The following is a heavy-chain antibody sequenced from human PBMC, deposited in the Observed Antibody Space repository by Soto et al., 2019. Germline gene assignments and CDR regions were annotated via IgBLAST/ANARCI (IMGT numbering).Heavy chain of an antibody. CDR1: GYTFTGYA. CDR2: INAGNGNT. Sequence: ASVKVSCKASGYTFTGYAIDWVRQAPGQRLEWMGWINAGNGNTNYAQKFQGRVTMTEDTSTDTAYMELSSLRSEDTAVYYCATVRLRFGPSAVDYWGQGTLVTVSS. D-gene: IGHD3-3*01. V-gene: IGHV1-3*01. J-gene: IGHJ4*02. CDR3: ATVRLRFGPSAVDY.